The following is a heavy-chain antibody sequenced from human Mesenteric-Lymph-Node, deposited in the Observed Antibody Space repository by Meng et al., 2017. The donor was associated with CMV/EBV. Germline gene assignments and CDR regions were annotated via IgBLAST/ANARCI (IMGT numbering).Heavy chain of an antibody. CDR2: IYYSGST. D-gene: IGHD2-2*01. J-gene: IGHJ1*01. CDR1: SYY. CDR3: ARFERYCSSTSCYRHHAEYFQH. V-gene: IGHV4-59*01. Sequence: SYYWSWIRQPPGKGLEWIGYIYYSGSTNYNPSLKSRVTISVDTSKNQFSLKLSSVTAADTAVYYCARFERYCSSTSCYRHHAEYFQHWGQGTLVTVSS.